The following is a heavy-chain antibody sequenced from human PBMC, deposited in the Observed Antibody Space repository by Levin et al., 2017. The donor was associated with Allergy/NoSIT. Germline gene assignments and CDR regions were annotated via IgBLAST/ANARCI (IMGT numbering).Heavy chain of an antibody. CDR1: GFTFSSYE. V-gene: IGHV3-48*03. D-gene: IGHD2-15*01. Sequence: GGSLRLSCAASGFTFSSYEMNWVRQAPGKGLEWVSYISSSGSTIYYADSVKGRFTISRDNAKNSLYLQMNSLRAEDTAVYYCARGVYCSGGSCYGYGYWGQGTLVTVSS. J-gene: IGHJ4*02. CDR3: ARGVYCSGGSCYGYGY. CDR2: ISSSGSTI.